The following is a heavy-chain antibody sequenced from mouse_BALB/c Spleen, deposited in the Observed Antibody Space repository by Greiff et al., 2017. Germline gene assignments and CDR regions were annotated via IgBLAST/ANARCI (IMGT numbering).Heavy chain of an antibody. Sequence: QVHVKQSGAELVRPGVSVKISCKGSGYTFTDYAMHWVKQSHAKSLEWIGVISTYYGDASYNQKFKGKATMTVDKSSSTAYMELARLTSEDSAIYYCARELGPWFAYWGQGTLVTVSA. D-gene: IGHD4-1*01. CDR2: ISTYYGDA. CDR3: ARELGPWFAY. V-gene: IGHV1S137*01. CDR1: GYTFTDYA. J-gene: IGHJ3*01.